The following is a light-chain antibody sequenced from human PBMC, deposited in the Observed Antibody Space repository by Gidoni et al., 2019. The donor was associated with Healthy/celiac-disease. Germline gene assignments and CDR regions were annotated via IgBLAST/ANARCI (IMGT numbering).Light chain of an antibody. CDR1: QSVSSN. CDR3: QQYNNWPPWT. J-gene: IGKJ1*01. V-gene: IGKV3-15*01. Sequence: EIEITQSPATLSVSPGERATLSCRASQSVSSNLAWYQQKPGQDPRLLIYGASTRATGIPARFSGSGSGTEFTLTILSLQSEDFAVYYCQQYNNWPPWTFGQGTKVEIK. CDR2: GAS.